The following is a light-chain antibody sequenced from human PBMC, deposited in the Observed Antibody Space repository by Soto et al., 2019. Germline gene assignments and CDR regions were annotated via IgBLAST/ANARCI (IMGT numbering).Light chain of an antibody. CDR1: QSVSSN. CDR2: DAS. J-gene: IGKJ5*01. Sequence: EIVLTQSPATLSVSPGERATLSCGASQSVSSNLAWYQQKPGQAPRLLIYDASTRATGVKPRFSGSASGTEFTLTISSMQSEDFGVYYCQQYNDWPRTCGQGTRLEIK. CDR3: QQYNDWPRT. V-gene: IGKV3-15*01.